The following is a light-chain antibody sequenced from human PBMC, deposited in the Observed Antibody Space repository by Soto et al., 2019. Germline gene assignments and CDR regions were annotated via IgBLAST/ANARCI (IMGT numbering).Light chain of an antibody. Sequence: EIVLTQSPGTLSLSPGERATLSCRASQSVSSKYLAWYQQKPGRAPRVLIYGTSIRASGVPERFSGGGSGTDFTLTITRLEPEDFAVYYCQQYGSSGTFGQGTKVDIK. CDR1: QSVSSKY. V-gene: IGKV3-20*01. J-gene: IGKJ1*01. CDR2: GTS. CDR3: QQYGSSGT.